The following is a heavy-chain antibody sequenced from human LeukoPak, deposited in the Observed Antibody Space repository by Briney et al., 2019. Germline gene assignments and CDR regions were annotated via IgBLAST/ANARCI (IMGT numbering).Heavy chain of an antibody. CDR2: ISGDGGST. CDR1: GFNFDDYA. V-gene: IGHV3-43*02. D-gene: IGHD5-24*01. CDR3: ASGRDGYNYYIDY. J-gene: IGHJ4*02. Sequence: PGGSLRLSCAASGFNFDDYAMHWVRQAPGKGLEWVSLISGDGGSTYYADSVKGRFTISRDNSKNSLYLQMNSLRAEDTAVYYCASGRDGYNYYIDYWGQGTLVTVSS.